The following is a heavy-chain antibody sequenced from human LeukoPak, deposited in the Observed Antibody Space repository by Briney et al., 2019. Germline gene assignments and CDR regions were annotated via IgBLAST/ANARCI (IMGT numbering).Heavy chain of an antibody. V-gene: IGHV3-33*01. CDR1: GFTFSSYG. CDR3: ARTRGYYYYGMDV. D-gene: IGHD3-10*01. Sequence: GGSLRLSCAASGFTFSSYGMHWVRRAPGKGLEWVAVIWYDGSNKYYADSVKGRFTISRDNSKNTLYLQMNSLRAEDTAVYYCARTRGYYYYGMDVWGQGTTVTVSS. J-gene: IGHJ6*02. CDR2: IWYDGSNK.